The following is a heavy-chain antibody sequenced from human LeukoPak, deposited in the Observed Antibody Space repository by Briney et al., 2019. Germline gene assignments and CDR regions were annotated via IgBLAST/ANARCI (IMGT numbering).Heavy chain of an antibody. D-gene: IGHD2-2*02. CDR1: GYSFTSYW. V-gene: IGHV5-51*01. Sequence: GESLKISCKGSGYSFTSYWIGWVRQMPGKGLEWMGIIYPGDSDTRYSPSFQGQVTISADKSISTAYLQWGSLKASDTAMYYCARRYCSSTSCHSGRGTWFDPWGQGTLVTVSS. J-gene: IGHJ5*02. CDR3: ARRYCSSTSCHSGRGTWFDP. CDR2: IYPGDSDT.